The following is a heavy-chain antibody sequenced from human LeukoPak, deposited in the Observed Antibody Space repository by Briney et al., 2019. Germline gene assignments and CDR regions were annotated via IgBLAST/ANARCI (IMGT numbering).Heavy chain of an antibody. CDR2: IYYSGST. D-gene: IGHD3-22*01. CDR1: GGSISSSSYY. V-gene: IGHV4-39*01. J-gene: IGHJ5*02. CDR3: ASENYYDSSGYWP. Sequence: ASETLSLTCTVSGGSISSSSYYWGWIRQPPGKGLEWIGSIYYSGSTYYNPSLKSRVTISVDTSKNQFSLKLSSVTAADTAVYYCASENYYDSSGYWPWGQGTLVTVSS.